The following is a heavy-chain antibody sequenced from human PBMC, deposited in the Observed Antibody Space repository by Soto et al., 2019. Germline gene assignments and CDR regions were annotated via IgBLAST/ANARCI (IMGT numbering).Heavy chain of an antibody. V-gene: IGHV3-23*01. CDR3: AKDYCSGGSCYRNWFDP. CDR2: ISGSGGST. Sequence: LRLSCAASGFSFSNYGVSWVRQAPGKGLEWVSGISGSGGSTYYADSVKGRFTISRDNSKNTLFLQMNSLRAEDTAVYFCAKDYCSGGSCYRNWFDPWGQGTLVTVSS. J-gene: IGHJ5*02. D-gene: IGHD2-15*01. CDR1: GFSFSNYG.